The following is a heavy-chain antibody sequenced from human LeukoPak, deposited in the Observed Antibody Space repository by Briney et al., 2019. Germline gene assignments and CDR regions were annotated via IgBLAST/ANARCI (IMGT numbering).Heavy chain of an antibody. CDR1: GYTFTGYY. Sequence: GASVKVSCKASGYTFTGYYMHWVRQAPGQGLEWMGWINPNSGGTNYAQKFQGRVTMTRDTSISTAYMELSRLRSGDTAVYYCAREGDYYDSSGPNWFDPWGQGTLVTVSS. V-gene: IGHV1-2*02. CDR2: INPNSGGT. J-gene: IGHJ5*02. CDR3: AREGDYYDSSGPNWFDP. D-gene: IGHD3-22*01.